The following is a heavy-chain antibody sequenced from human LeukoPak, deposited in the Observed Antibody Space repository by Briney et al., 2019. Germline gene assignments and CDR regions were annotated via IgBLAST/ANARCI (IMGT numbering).Heavy chain of an antibody. V-gene: IGHV3-74*01. D-gene: IGHD6-19*01. CDR3: AIHSSGWYAFDY. Sequence: QPGGSLRLSCAASGFTFSSYWMHWVRQAPGKGLVWVSRINSDGSSTSYADSVKGQFTISRDNAKNTLYLQMNSLRAEDTAVYYCAIHSSGWYAFDYWGQGTLVTVSS. CDR2: INSDGSST. CDR1: GFTFSSYW. J-gene: IGHJ4*02.